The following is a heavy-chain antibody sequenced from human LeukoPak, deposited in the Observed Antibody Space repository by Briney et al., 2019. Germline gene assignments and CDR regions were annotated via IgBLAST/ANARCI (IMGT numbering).Heavy chain of an antibody. CDR1: GFTVSNNY. CDR2: IYSDGST. Sequence: GGSLRLSCAASGFTVSNNYMNWVRQAPGKGLEWISIIYSDGSTYYADSVKGRFTISRDNSKNTLYLQMNSLRAEDTAVYYCAKKWLAYYMDVWGKGTTVTVSS. D-gene: IGHD6-19*01. J-gene: IGHJ6*03. V-gene: IGHV3-66*02. CDR3: AKKWLAYYMDV.